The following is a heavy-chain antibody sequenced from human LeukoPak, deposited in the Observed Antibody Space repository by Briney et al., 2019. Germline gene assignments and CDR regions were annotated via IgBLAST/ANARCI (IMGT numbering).Heavy chain of an antibody. CDR1: GFTFSSYA. V-gene: IGHV3-30*04. Sequence: GGSLRLSCAASGFTFSSYAMHWVRQAPGKGLEWVAVISYDGSNKYYADSVKGRFTISRDNSKNTLYLQMNSLRAEDTAVYYCAGRDILTGSYDYYYYGMDVWGQGTTVTVSS. CDR2: ISYDGSNK. D-gene: IGHD3-9*01. CDR3: AGRDILTGSYDYYYYGMDV. J-gene: IGHJ6*02.